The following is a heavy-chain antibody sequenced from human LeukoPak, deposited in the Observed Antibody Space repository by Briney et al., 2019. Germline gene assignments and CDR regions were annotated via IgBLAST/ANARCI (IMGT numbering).Heavy chain of an antibody. J-gene: IGHJ4*02. CDR2: IDSDGSTT. Sequence: PGGSLRLSCAASGFTFHNHWMPWVRQVPGKGLAWVARIDSDGSTTNYADSVKGRFTIARDNAKNTLNLLMTSLRPDDTAIYYCASGYYYGDSFDYWGQGALVTVSS. D-gene: IGHD3-10*01. V-gene: IGHV3-74*01. CDR1: GFTFHNHW. CDR3: ASGYYYGDSFDY.